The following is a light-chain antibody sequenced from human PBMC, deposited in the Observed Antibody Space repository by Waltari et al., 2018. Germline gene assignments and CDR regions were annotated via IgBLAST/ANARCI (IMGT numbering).Light chain of an antibody. CDR1: QSVSTN. Sequence: EIVMTQSPATLSVPPGERATPACRASQSVSTNLAWYQQKPGQAPRLLIYGASTRATGIPATFSGSGSGTEFTLTISSLQSEDFAVYYCQQYNNWPYTFGQGTRLEIK. J-gene: IGKJ2*01. CDR2: GAS. CDR3: QQYNNWPYT. V-gene: IGKV3-15*01.